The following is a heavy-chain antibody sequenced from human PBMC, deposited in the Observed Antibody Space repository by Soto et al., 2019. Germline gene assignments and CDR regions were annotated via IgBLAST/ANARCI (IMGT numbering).Heavy chain of an antibody. CDR3: ARFRGVTPYLSHFDY. D-gene: IGHD2-21*02. J-gene: IGHJ4*02. V-gene: IGHV1-3*01. CDR1: GYIFTTYA. CDR2: ISADNGNT. Sequence: GASVKVSCKASGYIFTTYAMHWVRQAPGQRLEWMGWISADNGNTKYSQKFQGRVTITRDTSASTAYMELSSLRSEDTAVYYCARFRGVTPYLSHFDYWGQGTLVTVSS.